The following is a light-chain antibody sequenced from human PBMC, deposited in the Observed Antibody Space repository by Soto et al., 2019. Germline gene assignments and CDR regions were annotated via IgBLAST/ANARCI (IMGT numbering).Light chain of an antibody. Sequence: QSALTQPASVSGAPGQSSTISCTGTSSDVGGYNYVSWYQQHPGKAPKLMIYDVSNRPSGVSNRFSASKSGNTASLTISGLQAEDEGDYYRRSYTSSSLYVFGTGTKLTVL. CDR1: SSDVGGYNY. J-gene: IGLJ1*01. CDR2: DVS. V-gene: IGLV2-14*01. CDR3: RSYTSSSLYV.